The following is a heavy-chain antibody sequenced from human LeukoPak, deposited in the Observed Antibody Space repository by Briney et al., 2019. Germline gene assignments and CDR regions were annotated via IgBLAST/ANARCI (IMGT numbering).Heavy chain of an antibody. CDR1: GFTFSNYN. V-gene: IGHV3-48*02. Sequence: PGGSLRLSCAASGFTFSNYNMNWVRQAPGKGLEWVSYISRRSSAIFYADSVKGRFTITRDNAQQSLYLQRNSPRDEDTAVYYCARESSGSYLVFDSWGQGTLVTASS. CDR2: ISRRSSAI. D-gene: IGHD1-26*01. CDR3: ARESSGSYLVFDS. J-gene: IGHJ4*02.